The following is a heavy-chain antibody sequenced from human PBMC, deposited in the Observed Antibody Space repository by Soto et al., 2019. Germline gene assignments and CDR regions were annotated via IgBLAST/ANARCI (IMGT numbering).Heavy chain of an antibody. V-gene: IGHV6-1*01. CDR1: GDSVSSNSAA. Sequence: SQTLSLTCAISGDSVSSNSAAWNWIRQSPSRGLEWLGRTYYRSKWYNDYAVSVKSRITINPDTSKNQFSLQLNSVTPEDTAVYYFARVFVANSGSYPYYYYGMDVWGQGTTVTVSS. D-gene: IGHD1-26*01. CDR2: TYYRSKWYN. CDR3: ARVFVANSGSYPYYYYGMDV. J-gene: IGHJ6*02.